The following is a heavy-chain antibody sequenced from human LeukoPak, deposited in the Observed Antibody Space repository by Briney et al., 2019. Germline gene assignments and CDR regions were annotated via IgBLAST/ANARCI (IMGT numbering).Heavy chain of an antibody. V-gene: IGHV4-4*02. J-gene: IGHJ4*02. CDR2: THHSGST. Sequence: PSGTLSLTCAVSGGSISSNNWWTWVRQPPGKGLEWIGETHHSGSTNYNPSLKSRVIISVDKSKNQFSLKLSSVTAADTAVYYCARGRGLARHLDYWGQGTLVTVSS. CDR1: GGSISSNNW. CDR3: ARGRGLARHLDY. D-gene: IGHD6-6*01.